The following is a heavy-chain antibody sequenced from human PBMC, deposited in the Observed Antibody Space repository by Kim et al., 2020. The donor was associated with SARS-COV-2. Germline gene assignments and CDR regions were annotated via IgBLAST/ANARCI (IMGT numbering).Heavy chain of an antibody. CDR3: ARHYYDSSSSFDP. V-gene: IGHV4-59*08. Sequence: SNPPLKSRVTISVDTSKNQFSLKLSSVTAADTAVYYCARHYYDSSSSFDPWGQGTLVTVSS. J-gene: IGHJ5*02. D-gene: IGHD3-22*01.